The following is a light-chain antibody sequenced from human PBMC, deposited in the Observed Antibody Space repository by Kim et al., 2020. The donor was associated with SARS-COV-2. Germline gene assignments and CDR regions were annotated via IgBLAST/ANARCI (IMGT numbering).Light chain of an antibody. CDR1: RRVSSY. Sequence: SPGEGATPSCRTSRRVSSYLAWYQQKPGQAPRRLIYDASNRATSIPARLSSSGAGTEFTITISSREPEDFAVYYCQQRSNWPPITFGQGTRLEIK. CDR3: QQRSNWPPIT. CDR2: DAS. J-gene: IGKJ5*01. V-gene: IGKV3-11*01.